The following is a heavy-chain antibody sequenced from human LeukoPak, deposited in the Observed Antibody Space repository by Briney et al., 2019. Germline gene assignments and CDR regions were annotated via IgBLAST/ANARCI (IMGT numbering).Heavy chain of an antibody. CDR3: ARDGRTTVTTPNWFDP. CDR1: GFTFDDYG. J-gene: IGHJ5*02. D-gene: IGHD4-17*01. Sequence: GRSLRLSCAASGFTFDDYGMSWVRQAPGNWLEWVSCINWNGGSTGYADSVKGRFTISRDNAKNSLYLQMNSLIAEDTALYYCARDGRTTVTTPNWFDPWGQGTLVTVSS. CDR2: INWNGGST. V-gene: IGHV3-20*04.